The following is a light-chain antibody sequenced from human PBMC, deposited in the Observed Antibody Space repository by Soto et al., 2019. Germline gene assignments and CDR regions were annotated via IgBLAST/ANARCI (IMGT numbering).Light chain of an antibody. CDR1: SSDVGAYNY. CDR3: CAYAGSYTLV. Sequence: QSALTQPRSVSGSPGQSVTISCTGTSSDVGAYNYVSWYQQYPGKAPKVMIYDVNKRPSGVPDRFSGSKSDNTASLTISGLQAEDEADYYCCAYAGSYTLVFGGGTKLTVL. CDR2: DVN. V-gene: IGLV2-11*01. J-gene: IGLJ2*01.